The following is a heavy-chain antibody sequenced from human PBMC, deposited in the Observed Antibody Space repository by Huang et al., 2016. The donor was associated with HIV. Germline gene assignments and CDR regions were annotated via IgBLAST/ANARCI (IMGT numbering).Heavy chain of an antibody. Sequence: QVQLVESGGGVVQPGRPLRLSCAASGLPFNNPALHWVRLGPGKGLYGLAVISNDGSDDYYADSVKGRFTISRDCSKGILFLHVTSVRTGDTAMYYCARARDTLDAYDIWGHGTMVIVSS. J-gene: IGHJ3*02. CDR1: GLPFNNPA. V-gene: IGHV3-30*14. CDR3: ARARDTLDAYDI. CDR2: ISNDGSDD. D-gene: IGHD5-18*01.